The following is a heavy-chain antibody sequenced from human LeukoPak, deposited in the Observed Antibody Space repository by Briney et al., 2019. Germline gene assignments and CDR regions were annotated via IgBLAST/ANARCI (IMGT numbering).Heavy chain of an antibody. J-gene: IGHJ5*02. Sequence: QPGGSLRLSCAASGFTFSSYEMNWVRLAPGKGLEWVSYINVGGSTIYYADSVKGRFTISRDNAKNSLYLQMNSLRAEDTAVYYCAKLPYGDYNHHWGQGTLVTVSS. CDR2: INVGGSTI. CDR3: AKLPYGDYNHH. CDR1: GFTFSSYE. V-gene: IGHV3-48*03. D-gene: IGHD4-17*01.